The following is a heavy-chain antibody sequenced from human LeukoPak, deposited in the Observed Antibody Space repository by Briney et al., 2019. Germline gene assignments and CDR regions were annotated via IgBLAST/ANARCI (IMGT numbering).Heavy chain of an antibody. CDR1: GGSISSSSYY. CDR2: IYYSGST. CDR3: ARARGYCSSTSCYYNWFDP. V-gene: IGHV4-39*07. Sequence: SETLSLTCTVSGGSISSSSYYWGWIRQPPGKGLEWIGSIYYSGSTYYNPSLKSRVTISVDTSKDQFSLKLSSVTAADTAVYYCARARGYCSSTSCYYNWFDPWGQGTLVTVSS. D-gene: IGHD2-2*01. J-gene: IGHJ5*02.